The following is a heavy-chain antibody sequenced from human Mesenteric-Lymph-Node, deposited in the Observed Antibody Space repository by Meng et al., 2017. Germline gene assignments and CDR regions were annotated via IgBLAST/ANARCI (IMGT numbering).Heavy chain of an antibody. CDR1: AYTFTSYW. J-gene: IGHJ4*02. D-gene: IGHD5-12*01. V-gene: IGHV5-51*01. CDR2: IYPADSDT. CDR3: AITFDPIVATNGDFFDY. Sequence: KVSCKGSAYTFTSYWIGWVRQKPGKGLEWMGIIYPADSDTRYSPSFQGRVTISADKSNSVAYLQWSSLKTSDTAIYYCAITFDPIVATNGDFFDYWGQGTLVTVSS.